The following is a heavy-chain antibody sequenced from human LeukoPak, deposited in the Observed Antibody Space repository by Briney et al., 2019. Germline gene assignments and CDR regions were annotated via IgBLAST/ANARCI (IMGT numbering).Heavy chain of an antibody. V-gene: IGHV3-48*02. CDR1: GFTFSAYA. CDR3: ARAQFGMVYYFDY. J-gene: IGHJ4*02. Sequence: PGGSLRLSCAASGFTFSAYAMSWVRQAPGKGLEWVSYISSSSSTIYYADSVKGRFTISRDNAKNSLYLQMNSLRDEDTAVYYCARAQFGMVYYFDYWGQGTLVTVSS. CDR2: ISSSSSTI. D-gene: IGHD3-10*01.